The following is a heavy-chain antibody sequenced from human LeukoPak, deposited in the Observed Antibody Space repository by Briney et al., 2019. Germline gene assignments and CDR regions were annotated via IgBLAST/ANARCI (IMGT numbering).Heavy chain of an antibody. Sequence: WETLSLTCTVSGGSISTSSYYWGWIRQPPGKRLEWIGTIYYGGSTYYSPSLKNRVTISVDTSKNQFSLKLSSVTAADTAVYYCARVYYSNSYDYWYFDLWGRGTLVTVSS. J-gene: IGHJ2*01. CDR3: ARVYYSNSYDYWYFDL. V-gene: IGHV4-39*07. CDR1: GGSISTSSYY. CDR2: IYYGGST. D-gene: IGHD6-13*01.